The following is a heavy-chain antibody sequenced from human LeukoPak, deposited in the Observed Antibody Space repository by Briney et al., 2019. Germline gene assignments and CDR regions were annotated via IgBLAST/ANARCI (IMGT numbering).Heavy chain of an antibody. D-gene: IGHD1-26*01. CDR1: GGSFSGYY. Sequence: SETLSLTSAVYGGSFSGYYWSWIRQPPGKGLEWIGEINHSGSTNYNPSLKSRVTISVDTSKNQFSLKLSSVTAADTAVYYCARHGSGSYSLWGQGTLVTVSS. CDR2: INHSGST. V-gene: IGHV4-34*01. CDR3: ARHGSGSYSL. J-gene: IGHJ4*02.